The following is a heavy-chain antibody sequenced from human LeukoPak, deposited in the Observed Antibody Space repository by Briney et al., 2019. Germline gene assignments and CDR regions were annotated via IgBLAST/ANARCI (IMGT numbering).Heavy chain of an antibody. Sequence: GGSLRLSCAASGFTFNSYSMNWVRQAPGKGLEWVSSISTTSSRIYYADSVKGRFTISRDNAKNSLFLQMNSLRVEDTAVYYCARPTGFWSVYGFWYFDLWGRGTLVTVSS. V-gene: IGHV3-21*01. D-gene: IGHD3-3*01. J-gene: IGHJ2*01. CDR3: ARPTGFWSVYGFWYFDL. CDR1: GFTFNSYS. CDR2: ISTTSSRI.